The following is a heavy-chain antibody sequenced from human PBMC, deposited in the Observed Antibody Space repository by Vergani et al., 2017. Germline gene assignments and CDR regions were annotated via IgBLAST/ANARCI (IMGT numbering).Heavy chain of an antibody. CDR2: IGYDGRIK. Sequence: QVQLVETGGGVVQPGGSLRLYCATSGFSFNTYGAHWVRQAPGKGLEWVAFIGYDGRIKYNVDSVKGRFTISRDTSKKTLSLQMRSLRADDTAAYYCAKDLGCCNSISCSYYMDVWGKGTTVTV. CDR1: GFSFNTYG. D-gene: IGHD2/OR15-2a*01. J-gene: IGHJ6*03. CDR3: AKDLGCCNSISCSYYMDV. V-gene: IGHV3-30*02.